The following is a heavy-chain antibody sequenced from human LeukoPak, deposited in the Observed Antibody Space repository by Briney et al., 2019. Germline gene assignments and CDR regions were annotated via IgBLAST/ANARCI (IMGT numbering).Heavy chain of an antibody. D-gene: IGHD3-22*01. Sequence: PGGSLRLSCAASGFTFSTYFIHWVRQGPGKGLVWVTAISGSGGSTYYADSVKGRFTISRDNSKNTLYLQMNSLRAEDTAVYYCAKTYIDYYRDAFDIWGQGTMVTVSS. V-gene: IGHV3-23*01. CDR1: GFTFSTYF. J-gene: IGHJ3*02. CDR2: ISGSGGST. CDR3: AKTYIDYYRDAFDI.